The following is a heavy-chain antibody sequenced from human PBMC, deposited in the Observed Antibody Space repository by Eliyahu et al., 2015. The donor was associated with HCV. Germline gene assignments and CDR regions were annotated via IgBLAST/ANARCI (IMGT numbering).Heavy chain of an antibody. V-gene: IGHV3-33*01. J-gene: IGHJ4*02. CDR2: IWYDGSNK. CDR3: ARDGKYQLLSNPFDY. CDR1: GFTFSSYG. D-gene: IGHD2-2*01. Sequence: QVQLVESGGGVVQPGRSLRLSCAASGFTFSSYGMHWVRQAPGKGLEGVAVIWYDGSNKYYADSVKGRFTISRDNSKNTLYLQMNSLRAEDTAVYYCARDGKYQLLSNPFDYWGQGTLVTVSS.